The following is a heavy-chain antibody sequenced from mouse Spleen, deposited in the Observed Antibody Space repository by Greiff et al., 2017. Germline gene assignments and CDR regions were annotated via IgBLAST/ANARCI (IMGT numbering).Heavy chain of an antibody. Sequence: EVKLVESGPGLVKPSQSLSLTCSVTGYSITSGYYWNWIRQFPGNKLEWMGYISYDGSNNYNPSLKNRISITRDTSKNQFFLKLNSVTTEDTATYYCARDGDYYGSSLDYWGQGTTLTVSS. CDR1: GYSITSGYY. D-gene: IGHD1-1*01. V-gene: IGHV3-6*01. CDR2: ISYDGSN. CDR3: ARDGDYYGSSLDY. J-gene: IGHJ2*01.